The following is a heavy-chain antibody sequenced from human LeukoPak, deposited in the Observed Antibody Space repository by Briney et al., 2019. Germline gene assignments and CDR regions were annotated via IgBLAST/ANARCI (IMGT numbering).Heavy chain of an antibody. D-gene: IGHD5-12*01. V-gene: IGHV3-23*01. CDR3: AKWNSGYDAFDI. Sequence: PGGSLRLSCAASGFTFSSYGMHWVRQAPGKGLEWVSAISGSGGSTYYADSVKGRFTISRDNSKNTLYLQMNSLRAEDTAVYYCAKWNSGYDAFDIWGQGTMVTVSS. CDR1: GFTFSSYG. CDR2: ISGSGGST. J-gene: IGHJ3*02.